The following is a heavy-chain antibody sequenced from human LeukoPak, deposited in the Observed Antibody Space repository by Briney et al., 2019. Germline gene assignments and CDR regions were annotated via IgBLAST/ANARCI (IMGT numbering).Heavy chain of an antibody. Sequence: GGSLRLSCAASGFTFSSYWMNWARQAPGKGLEWVASINHNGNVNYYVDSVKGRFTVSRDNAKNSLYLQMSNLRAEDTAVYFCARGGGLDVWGRGATVTVSS. D-gene: IGHD3-16*01. CDR2: INHNGNVN. J-gene: IGHJ6*02. CDR3: ARGGGLDV. V-gene: IGHV3-7*03. CDR1: GFTFSSYW.